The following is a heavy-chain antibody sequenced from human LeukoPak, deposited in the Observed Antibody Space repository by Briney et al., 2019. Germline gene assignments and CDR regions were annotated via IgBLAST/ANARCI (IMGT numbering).Heavy chain of an antibody. Sequence: PGGSLRLSCAASGFPFSSYVMSWVRQAPGKGLEWVSTISDSTYYADSVKGRFTISRDDSKNTLYLQMNSLRAEDTAVYYCAKDLPKITIFGAFHRWGQGTLVTVSS. CDR3: AKDLPKITIFGAFHR. CDR1: GFPFSSYV. J-gene: IGHJ1*01. V-gene: IGHV3-23*01. D-gene: IGHD3-3*01. CDR2: ISDST.